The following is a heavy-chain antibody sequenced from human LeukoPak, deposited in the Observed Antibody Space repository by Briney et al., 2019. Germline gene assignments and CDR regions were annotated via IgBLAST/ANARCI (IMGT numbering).Heavy chain of an antibody. D-gene: IGHD6-19*01. CDR3: AKGKTGIAVAGTVDY. V-gene: IGHV3-9*01. J-gene: IGHJ4*02. CDR1: GFSFSNYP. CDR2: ISWNSGSI. Sequence: GGSLRLSCAASGFSFSNYPIHWVRQAPGKSLEWVSGISWNSGSIGYADSVKGRFTISRYNAKNSLYLQMNSLRAEDTALYYCAKGKTGIAVAGTVDYWGQGTLVTVSS.